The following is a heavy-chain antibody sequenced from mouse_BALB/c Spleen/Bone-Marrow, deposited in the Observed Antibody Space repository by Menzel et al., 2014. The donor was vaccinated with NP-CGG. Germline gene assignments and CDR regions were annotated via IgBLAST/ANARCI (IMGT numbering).Heavy chain of an antibody. V-gene: IGHV1-7*01. CDR3: ARGNYEAMDS. J-gene: IGHJ4*01. CDR2: INPSTCYP. CDR1: GYTFTSYW. Sequence: QVQPQQPGAELAKPGASVKMSCKASGYTFTSYWMHWVKPRPGQGLELIGYINPSTCYPEFNQEFKDKATLTADKSSSTAYMQLSSLTSEDSAVYYCARGNYEAMDSWGQGSSVTVSS. D-gene: IGHD2-1*01.